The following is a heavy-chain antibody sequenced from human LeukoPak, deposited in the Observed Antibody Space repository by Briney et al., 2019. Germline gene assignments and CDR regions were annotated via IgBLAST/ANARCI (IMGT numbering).Heavy chain of an antibody. CDR1: GYTFTSYD. D-gene: IGHD3-3*01. J-gene: IGHJ4*02. CDR2: MNPNSGNT. Sequence: ASVKVSCKASGYTFTSYDINWVRQATGQGLEWMGWMNPNSGNTGYAQKFQGRVTMTRNTSISTAYMELSSLRSGDTAVYYCARGPEIFGVVIIADYWGQGTLVTVSS. CDR3: ARGPEIFGVVIIADY. V-gene: IGHV1-8*01.